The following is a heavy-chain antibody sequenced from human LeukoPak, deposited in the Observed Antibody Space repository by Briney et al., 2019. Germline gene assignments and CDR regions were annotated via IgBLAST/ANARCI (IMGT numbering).Heavy chain of an antibody. J-gene: IGHJ6*02. CDR3: ATWALYHGLDV. V-gene: IGHV3-43*02. CDR1: GFTFHAFE. D-gene: IGHD1-26*01. Sequence: GGSLRLFCAASGFTFHAFEMHWVRQAPGKGLEWVSLIKSDGGKTDYADSVRGRFTISRDNGKNSLYLQMNSLRSEDTALYYCATWALYHGLDVWGQGTTVTVSS. CDR2: IKSDGGKT.